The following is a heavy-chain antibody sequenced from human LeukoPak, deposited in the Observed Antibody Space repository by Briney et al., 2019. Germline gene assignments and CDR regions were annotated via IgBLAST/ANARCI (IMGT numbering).Heavy chain of an antibody. CDR2: IKQDGSEK. CDR1: GFTFSNYW. Sequence: HPGGSLRLSCAASGFTFSNYWMSWVRQAPGRGLEWVANIKQDGSEKYYVDSVKGRFTISRDNAENSLSLQMNSLRAEDAAVYYCARGYGSGSYYKDYYFDYWGQGTLVTVSS. CDR3: ARGYGSGSYYKDYYFDY. J-gene: IGHJ4*02. V-gene: IGHV3-7*01. D-gene: IGHD3-10*01.